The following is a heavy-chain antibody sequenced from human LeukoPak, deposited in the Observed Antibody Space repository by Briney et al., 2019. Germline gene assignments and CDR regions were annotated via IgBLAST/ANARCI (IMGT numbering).Heavy chain of an antibody. V-gene: IGHV3-23*01. Sequence: GGSLRLSCAASGFTFSSYSMSWVRQAPGKGLEWVSAISGSGGGTYYADSVKGRFTISRDNSKNTLYLRMNSLRAEDTAVYYCALAVGYCSSTSCDDYWGQGTLVTVSS. CDR2: ISGSGGGT. CDR1: GFTFSSYS. J-gene: IGHJ4*02. CDR3: ALAVGYCSSTSCDDY. D-gene: IGHD2-2*01.